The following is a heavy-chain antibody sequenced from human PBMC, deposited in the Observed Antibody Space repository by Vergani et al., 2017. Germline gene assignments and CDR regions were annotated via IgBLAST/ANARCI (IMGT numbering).Heavy chain of an antibody. CDR1: GFTFSSYA. CDR3: ARDHDY. V-gene: IGHV3-21*01. Sequence: EVQLLESGGGLVQPGGSLRLSCAASGFTFSSYAMSWVRQAPGKGLEWVSAISGSSSYIYYADSVKGRLTIARDNAKNSLYLQMNSLRAEDTAVYYCARDHDYWGQGTLVTVSS. CDR2: ISGSSSYI. J-gene: IGHJ4*02.